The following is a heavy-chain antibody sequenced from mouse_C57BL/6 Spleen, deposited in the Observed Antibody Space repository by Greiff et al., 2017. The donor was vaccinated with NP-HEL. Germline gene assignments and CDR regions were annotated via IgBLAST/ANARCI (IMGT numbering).Heavy chain of an antibody. D-gene: IGHD2-2*01. CDR1: GFSLTSYA. J-gene: IGHJ3*01. V-gene: IGHV2-9-1*01. Sequence: VMLVESGPGLVAPSQSLSITCTVSGFSLTSYAISWVRQPPGKGLEWLGVICTGGGTNYNSALNSRLSISKDNSKSQVFLKMNSLQTDDTARYYCARSVGDYGYEFDYWGQGTLVTVSA. CDR3: ARSVGDYGYEFDY. CDR2: ICTGGGT.